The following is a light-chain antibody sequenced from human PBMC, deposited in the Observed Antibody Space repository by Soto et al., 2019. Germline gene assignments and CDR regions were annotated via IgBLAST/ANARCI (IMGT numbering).Light chain of an antibody. Sequence: EIVMAQSPATLSVSPGEGATLSCRASQTVSSNLAWYQQKPGQAPRLLIDGASTRATGIPARFSGSGSGTEFTLTISSLQSEDFAVYYCQQYNKWPLTFGGGTKVEIK. CDR2: GAS. J-gene: IGKJ4*01. CDR3: QQYNKWPLT. V-gene: IGKV3-15*01. CDR1: QTVSSN.